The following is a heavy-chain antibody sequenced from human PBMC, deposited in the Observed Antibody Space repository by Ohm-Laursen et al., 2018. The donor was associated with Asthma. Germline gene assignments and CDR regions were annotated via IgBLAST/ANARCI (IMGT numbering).Heavy chain of an antibody. V-gene: IGHV3-7*01. Sequence: SLRLSCTAFGDTFSIFRNSWMAWVRQAPGKGLEWLAKIQPGGGAEVYVDSVKGRFTISRDNAKTTLYLQMNSLRTEDTAIYYCATEAWWRCDYWGQGSLVTVPP. D-gene: IGHD2-15*01. CDR3: ATEAWWRCDY. CDR1: GDTFSIFRNSW. CDR2: IQPGGGAE. J-gene: IGHJ4*02.